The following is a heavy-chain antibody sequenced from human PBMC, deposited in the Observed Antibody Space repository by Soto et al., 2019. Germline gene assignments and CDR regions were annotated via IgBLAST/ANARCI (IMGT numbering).Heavy chain of an antibody. Sequence: SETLSLTCTVSGASISGFYWSWIRKSAGKGLEWIGRIYATGTTDYNPSLKSRVMMSVDTSKKQFSLKLRPVTAADTAVYYCVRDGTKTLRDWFDPWGQGTLVTVSS. CDR1: GASISGFY. V-gene: IGHV4-4*07. CDR2: IYATGTT. J-gene: IGHJ5*02. CDR3: VRDGTKTLRDWFDP. D-gene: IGHD1-1*01.